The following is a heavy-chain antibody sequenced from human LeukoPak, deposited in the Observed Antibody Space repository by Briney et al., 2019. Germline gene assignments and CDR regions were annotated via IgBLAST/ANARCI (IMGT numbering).Heavy chain of an antibody. J-gene: IGHJ4*02. CDR2: INAGNGNT. Sequence: ASVKVSCKASGYTVTSYPLHWVRQAPGPRLEWMGWINAGNGNTKYSRKFQGRVAITRDTSANTAYMELSSLRSEDTAVYYCARDLRYYYDSSSPDYWGQGTLVTVSS. D-gene: IGHD3-22*01. V-gene: IGHV1-3*01. CDR1: GYTVTSYP. CDR3: ARDLRYYYDSSSPDY.